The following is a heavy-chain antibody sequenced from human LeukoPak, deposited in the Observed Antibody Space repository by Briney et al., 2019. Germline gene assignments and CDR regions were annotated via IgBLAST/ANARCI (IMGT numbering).Heavy chain of an antibody. CDR3: TRAGLYYGDYGSYFDY. J-gene: IGHJ4*02. CDR1: GFTFGDYA. D-gene: IGHD4-17*01. Sequence: GGSLRLSCTASGFTFGDYAMSWFRQAPGKGLEWVGLIRSKAYGGTTEYAASVKGRFTISRDDSKSIAYLQMNSLKTEDTAVYYCTRAGLYYGDYGSYFDYWGQGTLVTVSS. CDR2: IRSKAYGGTT. V-gene: IGHV3-49*03.